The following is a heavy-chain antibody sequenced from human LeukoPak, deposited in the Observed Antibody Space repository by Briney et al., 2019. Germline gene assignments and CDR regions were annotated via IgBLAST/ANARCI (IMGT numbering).Heavy chain of an antibody. CDR1: GYTFTSYN. J-gene: IGHJ5*02. CDR2: MNPNSGNR. D-gene: IGHD3-10*01. CDR3: ARRLLWFGELNWFDP. V-gene: IGHV1-8*01. Sequence: ASVKVSCKASGYTFTSYNINWVRQATGQGLEWMGWMNPNSGNRGYAQKFQGRVTMTRNTSISTAYMELSSLRSEDTAVYYCARRLLWFGELNWFDPWGQGTLVTVSS.